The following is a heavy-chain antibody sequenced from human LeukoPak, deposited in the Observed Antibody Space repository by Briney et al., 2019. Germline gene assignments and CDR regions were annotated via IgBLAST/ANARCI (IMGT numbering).Heavy chain of an antibody. CDR2: INPNSGGT. CDR1: GYTFTGYY. D-gene: IGHD6-13*01. CDR3: ARGGHSSRWYRDSRWFDP. J-gene: IGHJ5*02. Sequence: ASVKVSCKASGYTFTGYYMHWVRQDPGQGLEWMGWINPNSGGTNYAQKFQGRVTMTRDTSISTAYMELSRLRSDDTAVYYCARGGHSSRWYRDSRWFDPWGQGTLVTVSS. V-gene: IGHV1-2*02.